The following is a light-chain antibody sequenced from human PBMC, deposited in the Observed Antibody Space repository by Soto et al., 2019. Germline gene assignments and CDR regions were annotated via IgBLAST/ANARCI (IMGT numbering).Light chain of an antibody. CDR2: WAS. CDR1: QSVLYSSNNKNY. CDR3: QQYYSIPPT. V-gene: IGKV4-1*01. J-gene: IGKJ4*01. Sequence: DIVMTQSPDSLAVSLGERATINCKSSQSVLYSSNNKNYLAWYQQKPGQPPKLLIYWASTRESGVPDRISGSGSGTDFTLTISSLQAEGVAVYYCQQYYSIPPTFGGGTKVEIK.